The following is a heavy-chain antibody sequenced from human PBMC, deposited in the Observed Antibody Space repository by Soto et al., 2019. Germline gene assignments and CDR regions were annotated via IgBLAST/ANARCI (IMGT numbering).Heavy chain of an antibody. J-gene: IGHJ5*02. CDR3: ARGTTMVRGPSWFDP. V-gene: IGHV3-48*01. CDR1: GFTFSSYS. CDR2: ISSSSSTI. Sequence: GGSLRLSCAASGFTFSSYSMNWVRQAPGKGLEWVSYISSSSSTIYYADSVKGRFTISRDNAKNSLYLQMNSLRAEDTAVYYCARGTTMVRGPSWFDPWGQGTLVTVSS. D-gene: IGHD3-10*01.